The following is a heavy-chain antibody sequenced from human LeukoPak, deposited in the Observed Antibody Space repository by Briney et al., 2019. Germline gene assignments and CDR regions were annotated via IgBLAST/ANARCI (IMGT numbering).Heavy chain of an antibody. CDR3: AKGPMSSGWGYFDY. J-gene: IGHJ4*02. D-gene: IGHD6-19*01. V-gene: IGHV3-74*01. Sequence: GGSLRLSCAASGFTFSSYWMHWVRQAPGKGLVWVSRINSDGSSTSYADSVKGRFTISRDNAKNTLYLQMNSLRAEDTAVYYCAKGPMSSGWGYFDYWGQGTLVTVSS. CDR2: INSDGSST. CDR1: GFTFSSYW.